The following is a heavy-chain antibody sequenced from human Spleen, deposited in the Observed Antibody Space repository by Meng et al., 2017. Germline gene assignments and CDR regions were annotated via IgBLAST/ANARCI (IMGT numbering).Heavy chain of an antibody. CDR2: IYYSGST. CDR1: GCSISSDGYY. Sequence: HPQGGGHGLGQPSQTLSLTFTVCGCSISSDGYYWSWIRQHPGKGLEWIEYIYYSGSTYYIPSLKSRDTISVNTSKNQFSLKLSSVTAADTAVYYCASGRFGWFDPWGQGTLVTVSS. J-gene: IGHJ5*02. D-gene: IGHD3-16*01. CDR3: ASGRFGWFDP. V-gene: IGHV4-31*03.